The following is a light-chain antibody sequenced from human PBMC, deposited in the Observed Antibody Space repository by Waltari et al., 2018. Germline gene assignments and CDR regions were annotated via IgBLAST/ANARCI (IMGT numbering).Light chain of an antibody. CDR1: QSISSY. CDR2: AAS. V-gene: IGKV1-39*01. CDR3: QQSYSTPRT. Sequence: DIQMTQSPSSLSASVGDRVTITCRASQSISSYLNWYQQKPGKAPKLLFYAASSLQSGVPSRFGGSGSGTDFTLTISSLQPEDFATYYCQQSYSTPRTFGQGTKVEIK. J-gene: IGKJ1*01.